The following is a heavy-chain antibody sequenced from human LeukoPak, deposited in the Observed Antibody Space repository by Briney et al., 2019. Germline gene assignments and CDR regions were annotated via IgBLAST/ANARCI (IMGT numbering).Heavy chain of an antibody. D-gene: IGHD3-16*02. Sequence: GGSLRLSCVASGFAFSDSRMHWVRQAPGKGLEWVSRINSDGSSTSYADSVKGRFTISRDNAKNTLYLQMNSLRAEDTAVNYCGGGGGFIVKGGDYWGQGTLVTVSS. CDR2: INSDGSST. CDR1: GFAFSDSR. CDR3: GGGGGFIVKGGDY. J-gene: IGHJ4*02. V-gene: IGHV3-74*01.